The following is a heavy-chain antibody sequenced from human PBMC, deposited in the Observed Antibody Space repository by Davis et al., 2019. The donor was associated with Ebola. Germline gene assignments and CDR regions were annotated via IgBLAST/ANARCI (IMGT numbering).Heavy chain of an antibody. V-gene: IGHV1-18*01. Sequence: ASVKVSCKASGYTFTSYGISWVRQAPGQGLEWMGWISAYNGNINYAQKLQGRVTMTTDTSTSTAYMELRSLRSDDTAVYYCARDLRSSSWSPIDYWGQGTLVTVSS. CDR1: GYTFTSYG. D-gene: IGHD6-13*01. CDR3: ARDLRSSSWSPIDY. J-gene: IGHJ4*02. CDR2: ISAYNGNI.